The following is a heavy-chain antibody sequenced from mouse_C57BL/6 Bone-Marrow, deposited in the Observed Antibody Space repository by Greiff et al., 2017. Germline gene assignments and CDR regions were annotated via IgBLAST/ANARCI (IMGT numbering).Heavy chain of an antibody. CDR3: TRGATVVEPFDY. Sequence: QVQLQQSGAELVRPGASVTLSCKASGYTFTDYEMHWVKQTPVHGLEWIGALDPETGGTAYTQKFKGKAILTADKSSSTAYMELRSLTSEDSAVYYCTRGATVVEPFDYWGQGTTLTVSS. V-gene: IGHV1-15*01. CDR1: GYTFTDYE. D-gene: IGHD1-1*01. CDR2: LDPETGGT. J-gene: IGHJ2*01.